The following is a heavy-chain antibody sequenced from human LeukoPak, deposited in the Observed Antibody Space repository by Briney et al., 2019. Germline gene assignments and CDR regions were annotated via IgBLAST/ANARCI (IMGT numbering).Heavy chain of an antibody. V-gene: IGHV4-4*07. CDR2: IYTSGST. Sequence: SVTLSLTCTVSGGSISSYYWSWIRQPAGKGLEWIGRIYTSGSTSYNPSLKSRVTMSVDTSKNQFSLKLTSVTAADTAVYYCARDYKWELRYFDYWGQGTLATVSS. CDR1: GGSISSYY. D-gene: IGHD4-23*01. J-gene: IGHJ4*02. CDR3: ARDYKWELRYFDY.